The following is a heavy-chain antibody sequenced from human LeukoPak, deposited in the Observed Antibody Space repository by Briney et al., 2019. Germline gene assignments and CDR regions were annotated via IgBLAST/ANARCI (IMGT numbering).Heavy chain of an antibody. D-gene: IGHD5-12*01. CDR1: GDAISSYY. CDR2: IYTSGNT. J-gene: IGHJ4*02. V-gene: IGHV4-4*07. Sequence: PSETLSLTCTVSGDAISSYYWSWIRQPAGKGLEWIGRIYTSGNTNYNPSLKSRVTMAVNTSKNQFSLRLSSVTAADTAVYYCASRRGYIDYLYWGQGTLVTVSS. CDR3: ASRRGYIDYLY.